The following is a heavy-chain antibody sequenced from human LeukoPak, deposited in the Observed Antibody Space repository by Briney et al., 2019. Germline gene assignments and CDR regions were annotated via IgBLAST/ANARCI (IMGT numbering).Heavy chain of an antibody. J-gene: IGHJ4*02. Sequence: GGSLRLSCAASGFTFSSYWMNWVRQAPGKGLVWVSRIASDGSSTTYADSVKGRFSISRDNAKNTLYLQMNSLRVEDAAVYYCAGGRPHGNDYWGQGTLVTVSS. CDR1: GFTFSSYW. CDR3: AGGRPHGNDY. V-gene: IGHV3-74*01. D-gene: IGHD4-23*01. CDR2: IASDGSST.